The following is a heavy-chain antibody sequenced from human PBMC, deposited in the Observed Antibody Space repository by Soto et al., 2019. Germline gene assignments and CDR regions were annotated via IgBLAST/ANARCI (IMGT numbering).Heavy chain of an antibody. D-gene: IGHD6-13*01. CDR1: GASINDFY. V-gene: IGHV4-59*01. CDR2: MYYSETT. CDR3: ARANSSTWYKLEYKWFDP. Sequence: SETLSLTCTVSGASINDFYWSWIRQTPGKGLEWVGFMYYSETTKYNPSLKGRVNMSLDTSKNQVPLHLKSVTAADTAVYYCARANSSTWYKLEYKWFDPWGQGTQVTVSS. J-gene: IGHJ5*02.